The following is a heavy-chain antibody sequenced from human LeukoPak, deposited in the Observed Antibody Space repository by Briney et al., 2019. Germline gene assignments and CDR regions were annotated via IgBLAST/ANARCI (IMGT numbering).Heavy chain of an antibody. V-gene: IGHV3-21*01. Sequence: GGSLRLSCAASGFTFSSYSMNWVRQAPGKGLEWVSSISSSSSYIYYADSVKGRFTISRDNAKNSLYLQMNSLGAEDTAVYYCARDFDYGDYEYYFDYWGQGTLVTVSS. J-gene: IGHJ4*02. CDR2: ISSSSSYI. CDR3: ARDFDYGDYEYYFDY. D-gene: IGHD4-17*01. CDR1: GFTFSSYS.